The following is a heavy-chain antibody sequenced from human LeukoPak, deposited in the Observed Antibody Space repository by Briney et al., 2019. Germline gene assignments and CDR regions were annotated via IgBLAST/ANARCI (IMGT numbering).Heavy chain of an antibody. CDR3: ARVYYDGGPYDRYFDS. CDR2: TRNKAKSYTT. D-gene: IGHD3-22*01. J-gene: IGHJ4*02. V-gene: IGHV3-72*01. Sequence: PGGSLRLSCAASGFTFDDYAMNWVRQAPGKGLEWVGRTRNKAKSYTTDYAASVKGRFTISRDDSKKSVYLQMNSLKTEDTAVYFCARVYYDGGPYDRYFDSWGQGTLVSVSS. CDR1: GFTFDDYA.